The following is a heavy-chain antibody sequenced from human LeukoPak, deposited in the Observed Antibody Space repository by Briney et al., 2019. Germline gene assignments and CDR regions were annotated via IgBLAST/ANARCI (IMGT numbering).Heavy chain of an antibody. Sequence: GGTLRLSCAASGFTFSSYGMSWVRQAPGKGLEWVSAISGSGGSTYYADSVKGRFTISRDNSKNTLYLQMNSLRAEDTAVYYCAKSQMIVGGSDAFDIWGQGTMVTVSS. CDR2: ISGSGGST. CDR3: AKSQMIVGGSDAFDI. V-gene: IGHV3-23*01. CDR1: GFTFSSYG. J-gene: IGHJ3*02. D-gene: IGHD1-26*01.